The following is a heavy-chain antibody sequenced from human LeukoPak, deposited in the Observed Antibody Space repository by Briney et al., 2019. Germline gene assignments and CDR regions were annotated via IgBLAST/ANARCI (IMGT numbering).Heavy chain of an antibody. J-gene: IGHJ4*02. D-gene: IGHD2-15*01. CDR1: GYSFTSCW. Sequence: GESLKISCKGSGYSFTSCWIGWVRQMPGKGLEWMVIIYPGDSDTRYSPSFQGQVTISADKSISTAYLQWSCLKASDTAMYYCARLSGYCSGGSCYSYDYWGQGTLVTVSS. V-gene: IGHV5-51*01. CDR2: IYPGDSDT. CDR3: ARLSGYCSGGSCYSYDY.